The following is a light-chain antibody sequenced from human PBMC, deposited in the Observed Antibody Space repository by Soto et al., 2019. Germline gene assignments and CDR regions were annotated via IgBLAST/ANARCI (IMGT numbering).Light chain of an antibody. Sequence: QSALTQPASVSGSPGQSITISCTGTSSDVGGYNYVSWYQQHPGQAPKLMIYDVSNRPSGVSNRFSGAKSGNTASLTIAGLQAEDEGDYYCSSYTSSSREVFGTGTKLNVL. CDR2: DVS. CDR3: SSYTSSSREV. V-gene: IGLV2-14*01. J-gene: IGLJ1*01. CDR1: SSDVGGYNY.